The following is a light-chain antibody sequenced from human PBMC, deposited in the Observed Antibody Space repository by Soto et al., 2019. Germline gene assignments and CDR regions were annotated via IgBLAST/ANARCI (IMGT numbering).Light chain of an antibody. J-gene: IGKJ4*01. Sequence: DIVMTQSPDSLAVSLGERATINCKSSQSVLYSSNNKNYLAWYQQKPGQPPKLLIYWASTRELGVPDRFSGSRSGTNFTLTISSLQAEDVAVYYCQQYFNTPLTFGGGTKVEIK. V-gene: IGKV4-1*01. CDR3: QQYFNTPLT. CDR1: QSVLYSSNNKNY. CDR2: WAS.